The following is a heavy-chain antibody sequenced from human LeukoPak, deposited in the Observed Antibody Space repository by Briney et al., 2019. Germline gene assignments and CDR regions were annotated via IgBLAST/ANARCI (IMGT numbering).Heavy chain of an antibody. CDR1: GYTFTSCG. D-gene: IGHD1-26*01. Sequence: ASVKVSCKASGYTFTSCGISWVRQAPGQGLEWMGWISINNGNTEYAQNLQARVTMTTDTSTSTAYMELRSLRSDDTDVYYCARDALKWESGYDYYYGLDVWGQGTTVTVSS. CDR3: ARDALKWESGYDYYYGLDV. CDR2: ISINNGNT. J-gene: IGHJ6*02. V-gene: IGHV1-18*01.